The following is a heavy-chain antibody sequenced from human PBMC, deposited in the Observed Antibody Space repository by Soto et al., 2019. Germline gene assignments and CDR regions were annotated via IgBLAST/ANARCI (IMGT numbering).Heavy chain of an antibody. CDR3: ARNYYDSSGYREFFDY. J-gene: IGHJ4*02. Sequence: QVQLQESGPGLVKPSQTLSLTCTVSGGSISSGGYYWSWIRQPPGKGLEWIGYIYYSGSTYYNPSLNSRVTISVDTSKNQFSLKLGSVTAADTAVYYCARNYYDSSGYREFFDYWGQGTLVTVSS. D-gene: IGHD3-22*01. V-gene: IGHV4-31*03. CDR2: IYYSGST. CDR1: GGSISSGGYY.